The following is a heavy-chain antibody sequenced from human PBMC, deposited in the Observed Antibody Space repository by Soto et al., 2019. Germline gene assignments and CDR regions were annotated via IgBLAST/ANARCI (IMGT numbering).Heavy chain of an antibody. Sequence: QVQLVQSGAEVKKPGASVKVSCKASGYTFTSYGISWVRQAPGQGLEWMGWISAYNGNTNYAQKLQGRVTMTTDTSTSTAYMELRSLRSDDMAVYYCARVGLGYSSSWYSYYFDYWGQGTLVTVSS. CDR1: GYTFTSYG. CDR2: ISAYNGNT. D-gene: IGHD6-13*01. CDR3: ARVGLGYSSSWYSYYFDY. J-gene: IGHJ4*02. V-gene: IGHV1-18*03.